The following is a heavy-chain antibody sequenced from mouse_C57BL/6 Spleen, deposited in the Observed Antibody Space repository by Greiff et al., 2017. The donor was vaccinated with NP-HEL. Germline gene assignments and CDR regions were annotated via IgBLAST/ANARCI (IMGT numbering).Heavy chain of an antibody. Sequence: GGGLVQPKGSLKLSCAASGFSFNTYAMNWVRQAPGKGLEWVARIRSKSNNYATYYADSVKDRFTISRDDSESMLYLQMNNLKTEDTAMYYCVSGSTYVDAMDYWGQGTSVTVSS. CDR1: GFSFNTYA. V-gene: IGHV10-1*01. D-gene: IGHD1-1*01. J-gene: IGHJ4*01. CDR2: IRSKSNNYAT. CDR3: VSGSTYVDAMDY.